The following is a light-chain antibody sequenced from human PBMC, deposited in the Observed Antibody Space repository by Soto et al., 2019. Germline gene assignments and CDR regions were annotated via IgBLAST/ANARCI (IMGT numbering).Light chain of an antibody. V-gene: IGLV2-14*01. J-gene: IGLJ1*01. CDR3: SSYTSNSAPYV. CDR1: SSDVGGYNY. Sequence: QSALTQPASVSGSPGQSITISCTGTSSDVGGYNYVSWYQQHPGTAPKLMIYEVSDRPSGVSSRFSGSKSGNTASLTISGLQAEDEADYYCSSYTSNSAPYVFGTGTKLTGL. CDR2: EVS.